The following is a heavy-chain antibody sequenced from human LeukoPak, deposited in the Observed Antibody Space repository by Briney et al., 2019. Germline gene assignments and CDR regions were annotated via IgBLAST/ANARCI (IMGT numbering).Heavy chain of an antibody. V-gene: IGHV4-38-2*01. D-gene: IGHD1-26*01. Sequence: SETLSLTCAVSGYSISSGYYWGWIRQPPGKGLEWIGSIYHSGSTYYNPSLKSRVTISVDTSKNQFSLKLSSVTAADTAVYYCARRDVGATIDYWGQGTLVTVSS. CDR3: ARRDVGATIDY. CDR1: GYSISSGYY. J-gene: IGHJ4*02. CDR2: IYHSGST.